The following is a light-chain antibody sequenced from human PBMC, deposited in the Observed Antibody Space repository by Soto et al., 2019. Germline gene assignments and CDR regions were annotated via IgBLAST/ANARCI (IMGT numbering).Light chain of an antibody. J-gene: IGKJ1*01. V-gene: IGKV3-15*01. Sequence: IVMTQSPATLSVSPGERATLSCRASQNIYSNVAWYQQRPGQAPRLLIYRASTRATGIPARFSGSGSGTEFTITISSLQSEDFTVYSCLQYHNLWAFGNGTQVDIK. CDR1: QNIYSN. CDR2: RAS. CDR3: LQYHNLWA.